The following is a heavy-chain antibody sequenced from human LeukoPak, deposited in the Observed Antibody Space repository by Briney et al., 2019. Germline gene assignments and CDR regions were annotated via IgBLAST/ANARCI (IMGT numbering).Heavy chain of an antibody. CDR1: GFTFSSYG. J-gene: IGHJ4*02. CDR3: AKDNTHHSYCSGGSCYRDY. D-gene: IGHD2-15*01. CDR2: IRYDGSNK. V-gene: IGHV3-30*02. Sequence: GGSLRLSCAASGFTFSSYGMHWVRQAPGKGLEWVAFIRYDGSNKYYADSVKGRFTISRDNSKNTLYLQMNSLRAEDTAVYYCAKDNTHHSYCSGGSCYRDYWGQGTLVTVSS.